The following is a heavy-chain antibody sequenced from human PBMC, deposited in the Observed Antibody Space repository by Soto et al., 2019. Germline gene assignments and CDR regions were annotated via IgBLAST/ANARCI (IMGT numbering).Heavy chain of an antibody. CDR3: AGRARPDLNNRAF. J-gene: IGHJ6*04. D-gene: IGHD1-1*01. Sequence: GGSLRLSCAASGFTLSGYAMDWVRQAPGKGLEYVSGISSNGVGTYSANPVQGRFTISRDNSKNTVYLQMGSLRPEDMAVYYCAGRARPDLNNRAFGGKGPAATASS. V-gene: IGHV3-64*01. CDR2: ISSNGVGT. CDR1: GFTLSGYA.